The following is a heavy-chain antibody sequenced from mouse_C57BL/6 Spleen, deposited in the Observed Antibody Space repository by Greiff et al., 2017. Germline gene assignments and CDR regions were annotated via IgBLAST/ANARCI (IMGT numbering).Heavy chain of an antibody. J-gene: IGHJ3*01. Sequence: EVMLVESGGGLVKPGGSLKLSCAASGFTFSDYGMHWVRQAPEKGLEWVAYISSGSSTIYYADTVKGRFTISRDNAKNTLFLQMTSLRSEDTAMYYCASSSNWSWFAYWGQGTLVTVSA. CDR3: ASSSNWSWFAY. V-gene: IGHV5-17*01. CDR1: GFTFSDYG. CDR2: ISSGSSTI. D-gene: IGHD4-1*01.